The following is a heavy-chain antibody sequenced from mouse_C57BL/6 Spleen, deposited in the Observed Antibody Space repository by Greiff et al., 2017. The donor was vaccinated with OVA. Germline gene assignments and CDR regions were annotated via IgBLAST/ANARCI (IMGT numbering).Heavy chain of an antibody. CDR1: GFTFSSYA. V-gene: IGHV5-9-1*02. Sequence: EVQGVESGEGLVTPGGSLKLSCAASGFTFSSYAMSWVRQTPEKRLEWVAYISSGGDYIYYADTVKGRFTISRDNARNTLYLQMSSLKSEDTAMYYCTSSGYSAWFAYWGQGTLVTVSA. D-gene: IGHD3-2*02. CDR2: ISSGGDYI. CDR3: TSSGYSAWFAY. J-gene: IGHJ3*01.